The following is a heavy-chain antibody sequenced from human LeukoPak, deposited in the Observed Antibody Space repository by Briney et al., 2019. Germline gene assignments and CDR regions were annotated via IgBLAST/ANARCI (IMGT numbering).Heavy chain of an antibody. V-gene: IGHV3-7*03. CDR2: IKQDGSEK. J-gene: IGHJ1*01. D-gene: IGHD2-2*01. CDR3: ARSVVPAAMQYFQH. Sequence: GGSLRLSCAASGFTCSSYWMSWVRQAPGKGLVRVANIKQDGSEKYYVDSVKGRFTISRDNAKNSLYLQMNSLRAEDTAVYYCARSVVPAAMQYFQHWGQGTLVTVSS. CDR1: GFTCSSYW.